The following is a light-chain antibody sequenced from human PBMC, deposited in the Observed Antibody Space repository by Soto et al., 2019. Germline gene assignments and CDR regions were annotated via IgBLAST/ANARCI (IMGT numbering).Light chain of an antibody. CDR2: GAS. Sequence: EIVLTQSPGTLSLSPGERATLSCRASQSVSSSYLAWYKQTPGQAPRLLIYGASSRATGIPDRFSGSGSGTGFTLTISRLEPEDFAVYYCQQYGSSPPITFGQGTRLEIK. CDR1: QSVSSSY. V-gene: IGKV3-20*01. J-gene: IGKJ5*01. CDR3: QQYGSSPPIT.